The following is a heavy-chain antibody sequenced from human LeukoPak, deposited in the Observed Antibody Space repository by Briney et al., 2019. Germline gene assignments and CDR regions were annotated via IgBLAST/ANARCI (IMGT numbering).Heavy chain of an antibody. CDR3: ARVYQSAEYYFDY. D-gene: IGHD2-2*01. CDR1: GGSIDSYY. J-gene: IGHJ4*02. V-gene: IGHV4-59*01. CDR2: IYYTGST. Sequence: SETLSLTCTVSGGSIDSYYWSWIRDPPGKGPEWIGYIYYTGSTEYHPSLKSRVTISLDTSKNQFSLKLTSVTAADTAVYYCARVYQSAEYYFDYWGQGNLVSVSS.